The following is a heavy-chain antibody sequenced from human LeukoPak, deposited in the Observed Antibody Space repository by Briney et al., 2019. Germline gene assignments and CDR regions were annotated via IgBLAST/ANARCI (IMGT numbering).Heavy chain of an antibody. CDR1: GFTFSSYA. J-gene: IGHJ5*02. CDR2: IYSGGST. Sequence: PGGSLRLSCAASGFTFSSYAMSWVRQAPGKGLEWVSVIYSGGSTYYADSVKGRFTISRDNSKNTLYLQMNSLRAEDTAVYYCARSYCSGGSCYFVDPWGQGTLVTVSS. CDR3: ARSYCSGGSCYFVDP. D-gene: IGHD2-15*01. V-gene: IGHV3-53*01.